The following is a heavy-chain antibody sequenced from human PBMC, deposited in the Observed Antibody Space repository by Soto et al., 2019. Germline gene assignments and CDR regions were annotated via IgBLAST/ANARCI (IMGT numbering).Heavy chain of an antibody. CDR2: ISGGGGNTK. CDR1: GFTFSSYA. J-gene: IGHJ3*02. V-gene: IGHV3-23*01. CDR3: ARDPGGYPLGIFNI. Sequence: GGSLRLSCAASGFTFSSYAMSWVRQAPGKGLEWVSAISGGGGNTKYLADSVKGRFTISRDTSKNTLYLQMSSLRVEDTAVYYCARDPGGYPLGIFNIWGQGTRVTVSS. D-gene: IGHD2-8*02.